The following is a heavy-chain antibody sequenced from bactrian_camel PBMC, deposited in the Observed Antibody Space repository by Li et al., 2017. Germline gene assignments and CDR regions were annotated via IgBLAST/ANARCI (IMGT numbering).Heavy chain of an antibody. CDR3: ATNAANFVF. CDR1: GFTFSSVA. J-gene: IGHJ4*01. Sequence: VQLVESGGGLVQPGGSLTLSCSASGFTFSSVAMTWVRQAPGKGLEWVSAIASGGGSTYYADSVKGRFAISRDNAKNTISLQMNSLKSDDTALYYCATNAANFVFWGQGTQVTVS. V-gene: IGHV3S40*01. CDR2: IASGGGST.